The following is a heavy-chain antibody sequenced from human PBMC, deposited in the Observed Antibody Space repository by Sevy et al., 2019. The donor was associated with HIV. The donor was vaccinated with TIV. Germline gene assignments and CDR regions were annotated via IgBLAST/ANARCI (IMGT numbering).Heavy chain of an antibody. D-gene: IGHD2-8*01. CDR3: AREGCTKPHDY. Sequence: GGSLRLSCAASGFTFSKYSMSWIRQTPGKGLEWVSTFSFGCGKLNYADSVKGRFTISRDDSRNTFYLQMNSLRAEDTAIYYCAREGCTKPHDYWGQGTVVNVSS. J-gene: IGHJ4*02. CDR2: FSFGCGKL. V-gene: IGHV3-23*01. CDR1: GFTFSKYS.